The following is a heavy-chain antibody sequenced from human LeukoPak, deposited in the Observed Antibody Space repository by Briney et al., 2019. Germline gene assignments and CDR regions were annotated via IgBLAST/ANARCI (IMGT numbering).Heavy chain of an antibody. D-gene: IGHD3-3*02. CDR1: GFTFNDYT. CDR2: ITGDCNYI. Sequence: PGGSLRLSCAASGFTFNDYTMTWVRQAPGKGLEWVSSITGDCNYIFYADSVKGRFTISRDNSKKMMYLQMNSLRAEDTAVYYCARSPILGVGSAFDIWGQGTMVTVSS. V-gene: IGHV3-21*01. CDR3: ARSPILGVGSAFDI. J-gene: IGHJ3*02.